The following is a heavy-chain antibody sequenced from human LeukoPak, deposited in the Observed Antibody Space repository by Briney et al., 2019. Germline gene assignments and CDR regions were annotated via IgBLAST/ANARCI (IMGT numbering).Heavy chain of an antibody. Sequence: PGGSLRLSCAASGFTFSSYEMNWVRQAPGKGLEWVSYISSSGSTIYYADSVKGRFTISRDNAKNSLYLQMNSLRAEDTAVYYCARARGSYLDRNWFDPWGQGTLVTVSS. J-gene: IGHJ5*02. CDR2: ISSSGSTI. CDR1: GFTFSSYE. CDR3: ARARGSYLDRNWFDP. V-gene: IGHV3-48*03. D-gene: IGHD1-26*01.